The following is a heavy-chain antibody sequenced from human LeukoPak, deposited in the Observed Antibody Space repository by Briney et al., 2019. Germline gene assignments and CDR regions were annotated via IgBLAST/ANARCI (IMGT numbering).Heavy chain of an antibody. V-gene: IGHV3-53*01. Sequence: GGSLRLSCAASGFTVSSNYMSWVRQAPGKGLEWVSVIYSGGSTYYADSVKGRFTTSRDNSKNTLYLQMNSLRAEDTAVYYCATHRPSYYYGMDVWGQGTTVTVSS. D-gene: IGHD6-6*01. J-gene: IGHJ6*02. CDR2: IYSGGST. CDR3: ATHRPSYYYGMDV. CDR1: GFTVSSNY.